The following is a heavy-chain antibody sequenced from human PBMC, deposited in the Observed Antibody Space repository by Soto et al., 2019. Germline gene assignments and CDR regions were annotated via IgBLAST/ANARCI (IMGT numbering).Heavy chain of an antibody. CDR1: GYTFTSYD. V-gene: IGHV1-8*01. D-gene: IGHD2-2*01. Sequence: GASVKVSCTASGYTFTSYDINWVRQATGQGLEWMGWMNPNSGNTGYAQKFQGRVTMTRNTSISTAYMELSSLRSEDTAVYYCARYCSSTSSLYYYYYMDVWGKGTTVTVS. CDR2: MNPNSGNT. J-gene: IGHJ6*03. CDR3: ARYCSSTSSLYYYYYMDV.